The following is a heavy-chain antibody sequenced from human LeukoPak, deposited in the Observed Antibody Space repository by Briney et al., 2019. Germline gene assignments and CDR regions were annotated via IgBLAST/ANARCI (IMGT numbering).Heavy chain of an antibody. V-gene: IGHV3-53*01. CDR3: SRRAGEYSHPYDY. D-gene: IGHD2-15*01. CDR1: GFTVSSNP. Sequence: PGGSLRLSCTVSGFTVSSNPWSWVRQAPGKGLEWVSFIYGGGDTHYSDSVKGRFTISRDNSKNTLYLQMNSLRAEDTAIYYCSRRAGEYSHPYDYWGQGTLVTVSS. J-gene: IGHJ4*02. CDR2: IYGGGDT.